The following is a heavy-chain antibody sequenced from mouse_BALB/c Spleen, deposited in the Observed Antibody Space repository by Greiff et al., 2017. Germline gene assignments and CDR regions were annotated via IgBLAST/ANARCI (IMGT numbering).Heavy chain of an antibody. J-gene: IGHJ2*01. CDR2: INSNGGST. Sequence: EVHLVESGGGLVQPGGSLKLSCAASGFTFSSYGMSWVRQTPDKRLELVATINSNGGSTYYPDSVKGRFTISRDNAKNTLYLQMSSLKSEDTAMYYCARDLYYYGSSPFDYWGQGTTLTVSS. CDR3: ARDLYYYGSSPFDY. CDR1: GFTFSSYG. D-gene: IGHD1-1*01. V-gene: IGHV5-6-3*01.